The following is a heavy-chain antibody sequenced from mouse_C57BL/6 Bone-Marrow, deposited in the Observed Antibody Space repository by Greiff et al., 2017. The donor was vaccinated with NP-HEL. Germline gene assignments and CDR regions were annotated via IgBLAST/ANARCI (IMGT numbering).Heavy chain of an antibody. CDR2: IYPGDGDT. V-gene: IGHV1-82*01. CDR3: AGLRRGGVDY. CDR1: GYAFSSSW. Sequence: QVQLQQSGPELVKPGASVKISCKASGYAFSSSWMNWVKQRPGKGLEWIGRIYPGDGDTNYNGKFKGKATLTADKSSSTAYMQHSSLTSEDAAVYFVAGLRRGGVDYWGQGTTLTVSS. D-gene: IGHD2-4*01. J-gene: IGHJ2*01.